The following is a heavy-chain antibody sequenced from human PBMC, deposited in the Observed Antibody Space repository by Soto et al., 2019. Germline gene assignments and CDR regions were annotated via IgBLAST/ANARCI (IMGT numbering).Heavy chain of an antibody. CDR3: AKIDFDY. CDR2: ISGSGGST. CDR1: VFTFSSYA. V-gene: IGHV3-23*01. J-gene: IGHJ4*02. Sequence: GALRLSSAASVFTFSSYAMSWVRQAPGKGLEWVSAISGSGGSTYYADSVKGRFTVSRDNSKNTLYLQINSLRAEDTAVYYCAKIDFDYWGQGTLVTVSS.